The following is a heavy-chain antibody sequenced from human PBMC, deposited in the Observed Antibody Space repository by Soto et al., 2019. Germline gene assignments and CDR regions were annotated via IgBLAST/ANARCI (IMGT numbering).Heavy chain of an antibody. CDR1: GFSSGDYA. D-gene: IGHD5-12*01. J-gene: IGHJ6*02. Sequence: EVQLVESGGGLVQPGRSLRLSCTGSGFSSGDYAMSWVRQAPGKGLEWVGFIRSKAYGGTTEYAASVKGRFTISRDDSKNIASLQMDSLKTEDTAVYYCTRRKEFFVRLYYYAMDVWGQGTTVTVSS. CDR3: TRRKEFFVRLYYYAMDV. V-gene: IGHV3-49*04. CDR2: IRSKAYGGTT.